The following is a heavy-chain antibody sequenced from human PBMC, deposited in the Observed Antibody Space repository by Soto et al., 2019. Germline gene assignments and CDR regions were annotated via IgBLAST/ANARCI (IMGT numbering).Heavy chain of an antibody. J-gene: IGHJ6*02. CDR2: INWNSYII. V-gene: IGHV3-9*01. CDR1: GFTFNDYA. D-gene: IGHD6-13*01. Sequence: EVQLVESGGGLVQPGRSLRLSCAASGFTFNDYAMHWVRQVPGKGLEWVSGINWNSYIIKYADSVRGRFNISRDNAKNSLYLQMNSLRPEDTALYYCAKAMEQQLVPDYYYGLDVWGQGTTVTVSS. CDR3: AKAMEQQLVPDYYYGLDV.